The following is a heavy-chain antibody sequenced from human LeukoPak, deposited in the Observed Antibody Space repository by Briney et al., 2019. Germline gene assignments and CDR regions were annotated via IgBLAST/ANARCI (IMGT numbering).Heavy chain of an antibody. D-gene: IGHD1-1*01. V-gene: IGHV3-23*01. Sequence: GGSLRLSCAASGFTFSNYAMSWVRQAPGKGLESVSAISGSGGTTYYADSVKGRFTVSRDNSKNTLYLQVNSLRAADTAVYFCAKDVQSWPTYFDYWGQGTLVTVSS. CDR3: AKDVQSWPTYFDY. CDR1: GFTFSNYA. CDR2: ISGSGGTT. J-gene: IGHJ4*02.